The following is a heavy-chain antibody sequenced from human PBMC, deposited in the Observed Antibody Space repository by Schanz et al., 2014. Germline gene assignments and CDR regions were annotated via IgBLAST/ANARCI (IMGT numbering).Heavy chain of an antibody. D-gene: IGHD6-19*01. J-gene: IGHJ4*02. CDR3: TTYCDGGCAIDN. V-gene: IGHV3-15*01. CDR2: IKSKTDGGTT. Sequence: EVQLLESGGGLVQPGGSLRLSCAASGFGFDDYAMSWVRQAPGKGLEWVGRIKSKTDGGTTDYAAPVKGRFTISRDDSKNTLFLQMNSLKTEDTAVYYCTTYCDGGCAIDNWGQGALVTVSS. CDR1: GFGFDDYA.